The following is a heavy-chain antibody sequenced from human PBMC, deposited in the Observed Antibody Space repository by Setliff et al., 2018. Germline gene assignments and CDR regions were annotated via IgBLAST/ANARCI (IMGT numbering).Heavy chain of an antibody. V-gene: IGHV1-69*13. CDR2: INTNFGSA. CDR1: GGTFSRYV. Sequence: SVKVSCKASGGTFSRYVMNWVRQAPGQGLEWMGGINTNFGSASYAQKLQGRVTITADESTSTAYMELSSLRSEDTAVYYCARANYYDSSGHSVYGMDVWGQGTTVTVSS. D-gene: IGHD3-22*01. CDR3: ARANYYDSSGHSVYGMDV. J-gene: IGHJ6*02.